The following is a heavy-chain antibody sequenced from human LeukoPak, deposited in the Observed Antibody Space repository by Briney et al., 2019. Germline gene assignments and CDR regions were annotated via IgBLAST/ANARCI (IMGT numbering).Heavy chain of an antibody. D-gene: IGHD1-26*01. V-gene: IGHV4-39*07. J-gene: IGHJ3*02. CDR2: IYYSGST. CDR3: ARVWEPSDASDI. Sequence: PSETLSLTCTVSGGSISSSSYYWGWIRQPPGKGLEWIGSIYYSGSTPYNPSLKSRVTISVDTSKNQFSLKLSSVTAADAAVYYCARVWEPSDASDIWGQGTMVTVSS. CDR1: GGSISSSSYY.